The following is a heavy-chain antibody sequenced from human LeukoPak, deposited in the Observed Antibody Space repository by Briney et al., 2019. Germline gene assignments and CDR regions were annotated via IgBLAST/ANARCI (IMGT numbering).Heavy chain of an antibody. Sequence: GGSLRLSCAASGFTFSSYAMSWVRQAPGRGLEWVSAISASGLTAYYGDSVKGRFTISRDNAKNTLCLHMSSLRGEDTAIYYCTENTWGRGTRVTVSS. CDR3: TENT. V-gene: IGHV3-23*01. CDR1: GFTFSSYA. CDR2: ISASGLTA. J-gene: IGHJ4*02.